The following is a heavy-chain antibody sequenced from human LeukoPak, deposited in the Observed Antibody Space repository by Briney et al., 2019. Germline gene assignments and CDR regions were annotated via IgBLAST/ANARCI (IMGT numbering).Heavy chain of an antibody. D-gene: IGHD3-10*01. CDR2: IYYSGST. CDR3: ARDTRFGGFDY. Sequence: SETLSLTCTVSGGSISSSSYYWGWIRQPPGEGLEWIGSIYYSGSTYYNPSLKSRVTISVDTSKNQFSLKLSSVTAADTAVYYCARDTRFGGFDYWGQGTLVTVSS. V-gene: IGHV4-39*07. J-gene: IGHJ4*02. CDR1: GGSISSSSYY.